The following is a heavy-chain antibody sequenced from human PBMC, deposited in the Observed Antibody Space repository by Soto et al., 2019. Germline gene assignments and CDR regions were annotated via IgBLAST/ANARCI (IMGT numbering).Heavy chain of an antibody. Sequence: QVQLVQSGAEVKKPGSSVKVSCTASGGTFSSYAISWVRQAPGQGLEWMGGIIPLFGTANYAQKFQGRVTITADESTRTAYIELSSVRSEDTAVYYCARGGAGYCSGGSCYLGDYWGQGTLVTVSS. CDR3: ARGGAGYCSGGSCYLGDY. CDR1: GGTFSSYA. J-gene: IGHJ4*02. CDR2: IIPLFGTA. D-gene: IGHD2-15*01. V-gene: IGHV1-69*01.